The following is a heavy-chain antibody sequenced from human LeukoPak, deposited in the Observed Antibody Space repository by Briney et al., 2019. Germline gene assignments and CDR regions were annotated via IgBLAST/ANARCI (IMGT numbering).Heavy chain of an antibody. V-gene: IGHV1-18*01. CDR1: GYIFTRDG. CDR3: ARAIAAAGLFDY. CDR2: ISAYNGNT. Sequence: ASVKVSCKASGYIFTRDGISWVRQAPGQGLEWMGWISAYNGNTNYAQKLQGRVTMTTDTSTSTAYMEPRSLRSDDTAVYYCARAIAAAGLFDYWGQGTLVTVSS. D-gene: IGHD6-13*01. J-gene: IGHJ4*02.